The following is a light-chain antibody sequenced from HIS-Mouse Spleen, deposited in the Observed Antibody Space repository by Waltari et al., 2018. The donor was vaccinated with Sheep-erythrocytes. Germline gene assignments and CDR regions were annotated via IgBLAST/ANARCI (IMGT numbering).Light chain of an antibody. V-gene: IGLV2-23*01. CDR1: SSDVGSYNL. J-gene: IGLJ3*02. Sequence: SALTQPDSVSGSPGQSITISCTGTSSDVGSYNLVSWYQQHPGKAPKLMIYEGSKRPSGVSNRFSGSKSGNTASLTISGLQAEDEADYYCCSYAGSSTWVFGGGTKLTVL. CDR3: CSYAGSSTWV. CDR2: EGS.